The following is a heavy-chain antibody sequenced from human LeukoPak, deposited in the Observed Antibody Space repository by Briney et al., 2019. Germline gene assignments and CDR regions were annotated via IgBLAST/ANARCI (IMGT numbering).Heavy chain of an antibody. J-gene: IGHJ4*02. CDR2: INHSGST. CDR3: ARSRTGSTSCPVDY. CDR1: GGSLSGYY. V-gene: IGHV4-34*01. D-gene: IGHD2-2*01. Sequence: PSETLSLTCAVYGGSLSGYYWSWIRQPPGKGLEWIGEINHSGSTNYNPSLKSRVTISVDTSKNQFSLKLSSVTAADTAVYYCARSRTGSTSCPVDYWGQGTLVTVSS.